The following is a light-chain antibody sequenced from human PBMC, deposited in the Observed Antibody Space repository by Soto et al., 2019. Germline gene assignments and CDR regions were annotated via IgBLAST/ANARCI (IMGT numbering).Light chain of an antibody. CDR1: QSLLSSSNNKNY. V-gene: IGKV4-1*01. CDR3: QHDDGTFWT. Sequence: DIVMTQSPDSLAVSLGERATINCKSSQSLLSSSNNKNYLAWYQQKPGPPPKLLIYWASTRQSGVPDRFSGIGSGTEYTRTISRLQAEDAAVYSCQHDDGTFWTFGQVTKVDIK. CDR2: WAS. J-gene: IGKJ1*01.